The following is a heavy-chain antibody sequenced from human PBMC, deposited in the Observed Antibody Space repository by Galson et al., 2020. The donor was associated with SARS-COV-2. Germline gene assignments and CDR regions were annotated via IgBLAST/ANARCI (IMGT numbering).Heavy chain of an antibody. CDR3: ARSGVYSGSWTTIHWFDP. CDR2: IYRDDDR. D-gene: IGHD3-10*01. Sequence: SGPTLVKPTQTLTLTCTFSGFSLSTSGVGVGWIRQPPGKALEWLGFIYRDDDRRYSPSLKSRLTITKDTSKNQVVLTMTNMDPVDTATYYCARSGVYSGSWTTIHWFDPWGQGTLVIVSS. J-gene: IGHJ5*02. CDR1: GFSLSTSGVG. V-gene: IGHV2-5*02.